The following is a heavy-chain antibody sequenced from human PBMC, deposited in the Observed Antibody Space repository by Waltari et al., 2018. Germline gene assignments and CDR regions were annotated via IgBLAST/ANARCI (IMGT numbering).Heavy chain of an antibody. CDR1: GFTISNYA. V-gene: IGHV3-23*01. J-gene: IGHJ5*02. D-gene: IGHD2-15*01. Sequence: EVQLLESGGALVQPGGSLTLSCIVSGFTISNYAMTWVRQAPGKGLQWDSTSDGNGATYYADPVKGRFSTYSDNSKSTLYLQMASLRAEDTAVYYCSKGKAVGIVDWFDPWGQGTLVTVSS. CDR2: SDGNGAT. CDR3: SKGKAVGIVDWFDP.